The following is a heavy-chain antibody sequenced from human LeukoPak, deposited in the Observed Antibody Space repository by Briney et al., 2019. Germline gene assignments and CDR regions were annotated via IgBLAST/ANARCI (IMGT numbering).Heavy chain of an antibody. Sequence: SDTLSLTCTVFGASISSSCWSWIRRPAGKGLEWIGRMYRGSSTYNPSLNSRVSMSADTSKNQFSLKVTSVTATDTAVYYCARLDSLHLISYWGQGTRHRLL. CDR2: MYRGSS. CDR1: GASISSSC. D-gene: IGHD3-9*01. J-gene: IGHJ4*02. V-gene: IGHV4-4*07. CDR3: ARLDSLHLISY.